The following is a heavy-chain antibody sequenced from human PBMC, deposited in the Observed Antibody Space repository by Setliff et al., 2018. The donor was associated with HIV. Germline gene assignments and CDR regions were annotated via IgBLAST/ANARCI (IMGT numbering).Heavy chain of an antibody. J-gene: IGHJ3*02. CDR3: ARHKRYCTDGICLSSIDHAFDI. CDR1: GYSISNGYY. Sequence: SETLSLTCSVSGYSISNGYYWGWIRQPPGKGLEWVGTIYQTGNTYYSPSLKSRVTVSMDMSRSQFSVKLNSATAADTAVYYCARHKRYCTDGICLSSIDHAFDIWGQGTMVTVSS. CDR2: IYQTGNT. V-gene: IGHV4-38-2*02. D-gene: IGHD2-8*01.